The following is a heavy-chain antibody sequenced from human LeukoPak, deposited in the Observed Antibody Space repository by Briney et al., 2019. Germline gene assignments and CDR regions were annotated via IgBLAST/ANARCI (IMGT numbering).Heavy chain of an antibody. J-gene: IGHJ5*02. CDR2: INPNSGDT. CDR3: ARGDYYGSPKVVAA. V-gene: IGHV1-2*02. Sequence: ASVKVSCKASGYTFTDYYINWVRQAPGQGLEWMGWINPNSGDTNYAQKFQDRVTMTRDTPISTAYIELNLLRSDDTAVYYCARGDYYGSPKVVAAWGQGTLITVSS. D-gene: IGHD3-10*01. CDR1: GYTFTDYY.